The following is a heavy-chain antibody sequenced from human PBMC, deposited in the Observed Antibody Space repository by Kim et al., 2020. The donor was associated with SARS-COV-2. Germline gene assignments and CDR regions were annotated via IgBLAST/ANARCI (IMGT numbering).Heavy chain of an antibody. CDR3: ARESYGSGSYYY. J-gene: IGHJ4*02. D-gene: IGHD3-10*01. Sequence: NYNPSLKSRFTISVDASKNHFSLKLSSVTAADTAVYYCARESYGSGSYYYWGQGTLVTVSS. V-gene: IGHV4-59*01.